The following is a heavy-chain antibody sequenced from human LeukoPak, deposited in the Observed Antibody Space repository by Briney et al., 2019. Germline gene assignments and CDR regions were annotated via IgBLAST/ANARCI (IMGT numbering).Heavy chain of an antibody. CDR2: ISYDGSNK. J-gene: IGHJ4*02. D-gene: IGHD2/OR15-2a*01. CDR1: GFTFSSYA. V-gene: IGHV3-30*04. Sequence: PGGSLRLSCAASGFTFSSYAMHWVRQAPGKGLEWVAVISYDGSNKYYADSVKGRFTISRDNAKNSLYLQMNSLRAEDTTVYYCARDQYLIDYWGQGTLVTVSS. CDR3: ARDQYLIDY.